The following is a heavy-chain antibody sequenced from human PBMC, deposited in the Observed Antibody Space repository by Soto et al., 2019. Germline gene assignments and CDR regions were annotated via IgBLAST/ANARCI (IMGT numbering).Heavy chain of an antibody. Sequence: EVQLVESGGGLVQPGGSLRLSCAASGFTFSSYSMNWVRQAPGKGLEWVSYISSSSSTIYYADSVKGRFTISRDNAKNSLYLQMNRLRAEDTAVYYCARDMYYDFWSALEIHWYFDLWGRGTLVTVSS. D-gene: IGHD3-3*01. CDR2: ISSSSSTI. CDR3: ARDMYYDFWSALEIHWYFDL. J-gene: IGHJ2*01. V-gene: IGHV3-48*01. CDR1: GFTFSSYS.